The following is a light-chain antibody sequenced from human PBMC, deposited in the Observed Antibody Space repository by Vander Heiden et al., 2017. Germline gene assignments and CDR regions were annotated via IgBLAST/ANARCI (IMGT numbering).Light chain of an antibody. J-gene: IGKJ1*01. CDR2: WAS. CDR3: QQYDSNPLWS. CDR1: QSVLYSSNNKNY. V-gene: IGKV4-1*01. Sequence: DIVMTQSPDSLAVSLGERATINCKSSQSVLYSSNNKNYLAWYQQKPGQPPKLLIYWASTRESGVPDRFSGSWYGKYFTLTISSRQAEDVAVYYCQQYDSNPLWSFGQGTKVEIK.